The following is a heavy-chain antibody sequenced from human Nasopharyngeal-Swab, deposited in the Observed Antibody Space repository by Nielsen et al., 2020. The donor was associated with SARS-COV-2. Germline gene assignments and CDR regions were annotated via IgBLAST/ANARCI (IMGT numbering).Heavy chain of an antibody. V-gene: IGHV4-4*02. Sequence: SETLSLTCAVSGGSISSSNWWSWVRQPPGKGLEWIGEIYYSGSTNYNPSLKSRVTISVDTSKNQFSLKLSSVTAADTAVYYCARGREYDFWSGYDFDYWGQGTLVTVSS. J-gene: IGHJ4*02. CDR1: GGSISSSNW. D-gene: IGHD3-3*01. CDR3: ARGREYDFWSGYDFDY. CDR2: IYYSGST.